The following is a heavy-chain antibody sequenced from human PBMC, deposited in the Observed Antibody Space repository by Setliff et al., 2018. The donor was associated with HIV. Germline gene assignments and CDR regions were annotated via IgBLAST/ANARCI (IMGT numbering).Heavy chain of an antibody. D-gene: IGHD3-22*01. J-gene: IGHJ5*02. CDR3: GRRAYDSNGYRWPGFDP. V-gene: IGHV4-30-4*01. CDR2: VYWSGTT. Sequence: PSETLSLTCIVSGDSIRGGDFYWTWIRQSPGKGLEWIGYVYWSGTTHYNPSLNGRVTISVDTSENQFSLKLDSLTAADTAVYYCGRRAYDSNGYRWPGFDPWGQGTLVTVSS. CDR1: GDSIRGGDFY.